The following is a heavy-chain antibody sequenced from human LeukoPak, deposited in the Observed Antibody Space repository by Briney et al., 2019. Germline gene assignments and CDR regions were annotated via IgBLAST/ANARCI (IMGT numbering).Heavy chain of an antibody. V-gene: IGHV4-61*02. CDR1: GGSISSGSYY. D-gene: IGHD3-10*01. CDR2: IYTSGST. CDR3: ARGPYGSGSYRIDY. Sequence: SQTLSLTCTVSGGSISSGSYYWSWIRQPAGKGLEWIGRIYTSGSTNYNPSLKSRVTISVDTSKNQFSLKLSSVTAADTAVYYCARGPYGSGSYRIDYWGQGTLVTVSS. J-gene: IGHJ4*02.